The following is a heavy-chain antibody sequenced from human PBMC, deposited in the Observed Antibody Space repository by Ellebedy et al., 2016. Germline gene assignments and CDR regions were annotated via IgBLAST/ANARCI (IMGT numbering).Heavy chain of an antibody. Sequence: GESLKISXSTSGFTFTYYGMNWVRQAPGKGLEWVAVLCHHGNSEYYADSVKGRFSVSRDISKNTLYLQMDSLRADDTAVYYCARDDDTNSRYSRFDYWGQGTLVTVSS. CDR1: GFTFTYYG. CDR2: LCHHGNSE. J-gene: IGHJ4*02. D-gene: IGHD3-22*01. V-gene: IGHV3-33*01. CDR3: ARDDDTNSRYSRFDY.